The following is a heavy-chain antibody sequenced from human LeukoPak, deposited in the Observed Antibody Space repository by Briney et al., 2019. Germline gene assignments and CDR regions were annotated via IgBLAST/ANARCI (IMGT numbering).Heavy chain of an antibody. Sequence: AVTVSFKASGGTFISYAIRWVRPAPGQGVEGVGRIIPMLGIANYAQKFQARLTITAHKSTSTAYMQLSSLRSEDTAVYYCARGYCSSTSCYTSLDDAFDIWGQGTMVTVSS. D-gene: IGHD2-2*02. CDR1: GGTFISYA. V-gene: IGHV1-69*04. J-gene: IGHJ3*02. CDR3: ARGYCSSTSCYTSLDDAFDI. CDR2: IIPMLGIA.